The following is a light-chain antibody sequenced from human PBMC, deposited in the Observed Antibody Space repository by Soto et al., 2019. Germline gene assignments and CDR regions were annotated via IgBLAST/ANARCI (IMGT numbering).Light chain of an antibody. J-gene: IGKJ4*01. CDR2: GAS. V-gene: IGKV3-20*01. CDR1: QSVSSSY. CDR3: QQYDSSPPCT. Sequence: EIVLTQSPGTLSLSPGERATLSCRASQSVSSSYLAWYQQKPGQARRLLIYGASSRATGIPDRFSGSGSGTDFTLTISRLQAEDVAVYYCQQYDSSPPCTFGGGTKVEIK.